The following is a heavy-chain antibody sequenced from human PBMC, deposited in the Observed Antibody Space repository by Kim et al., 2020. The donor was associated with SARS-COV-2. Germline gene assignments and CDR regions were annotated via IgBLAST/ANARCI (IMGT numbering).Heavy chain of an antibody. CDR2: ISYDGSNK. V-gene: IGHV3-33*05. D-gene: IGHD1-26*01. Sequence: GGSLRLSCEASGFTFSSHGMHWVRQSPGKGLEWVAVISYDGSNKYYADSVKGQFTISRENSKNTLYLQMNSLRAEDTAVYYCARGAGGSYLSWFDPWGQGTLVTVSS. CDR3: ARGAGGSYLSWFDP. CDR1: GFTFSSHG. J-gene: IGHJ5*02.